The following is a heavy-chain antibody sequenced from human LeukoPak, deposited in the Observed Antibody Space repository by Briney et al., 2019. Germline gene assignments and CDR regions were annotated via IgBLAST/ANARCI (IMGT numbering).Heavy chain of an antibody. CDR3: ARDYYYDSSGYYFDY. D-gene: IGHD3-22*01. V-gene: IGHV1-69*05. J-gene: IGHJ4*02. Sequence: VASVKVSCKASGGTFSSYAISWVRQAPGQGLEWMGGIIPIFGTANYAQKFQGRVTITTDESTSTAYMELSSLRSEDTAVYYCARDYYYDSSGYYFDYWGQGTLVTVSS. CDR1: GGTFSSYA. CDR2: IIPIFGTA.